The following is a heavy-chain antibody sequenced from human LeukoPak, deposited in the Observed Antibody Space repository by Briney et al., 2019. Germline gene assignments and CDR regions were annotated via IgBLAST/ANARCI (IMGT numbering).Heavy chain of an antibody. CDR1: GYTFTSYY. Sequence: ASVKVSCKASGYTFTSYYIHWVRQAPGQGLEWMGIINPSGDITSYAQKFQGRVTVTRDTSTSTVYMELSSLRSEDTAVYYCARDYSSSWPRRYFDYWGQGTLVTVSS. J-gene: IGHJ4*02. D-gene: IGHD6-13*01. V-gene: IGHV1-46*01. CDR3: ARDYSSSWPRRYFDY. CDR2: INPSGDIT.